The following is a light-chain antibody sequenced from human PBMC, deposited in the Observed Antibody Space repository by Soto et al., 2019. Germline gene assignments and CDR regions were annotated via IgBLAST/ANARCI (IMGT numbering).Light chain of an antibody. CDR1: QSVSSSF. V-gene: IGKV3-20*01. Sequence: EIVLTQSPGTLSLSPGERATLSCRASQSVSSSFLAWYQQKPGQAPRLLIYGASSRATGIPDRFSVSGSGTDFTLTISRLEPEDFAVYYCQQFANALTTFGQGTKVEIK. CDR2: GAS. CDR3: QQFANALTT. J-gene: IGKJ2*01.